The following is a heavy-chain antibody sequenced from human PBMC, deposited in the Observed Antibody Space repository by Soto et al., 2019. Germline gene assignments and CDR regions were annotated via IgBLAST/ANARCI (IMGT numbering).Heavy chain of an antibody. V-gene: IGHV1-18*01. D-gene: IGHD6-13*01. J-gene: IGHJ4*02. CDR3: AREVAGAGGEHDY. CDR1: GYTFTTYG. Sequence: QVQVVQSGAEVKKPGASVKVSCKTSGYTFTTYGIGWVRQAPGQGLEWMGWISGANGHTNYAQNVQGRVTVTTDTSTSTAYMELRSLRSDDTAVYYCAREVAGAGGEHDYWGQGTLVTVSS. CDR2: ISGANGHT.